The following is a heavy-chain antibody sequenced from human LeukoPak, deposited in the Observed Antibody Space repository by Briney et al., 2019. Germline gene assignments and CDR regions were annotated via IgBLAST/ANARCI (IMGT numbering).Heavy chain of an antibody. CDR1: GYTFTDYY. CDR3: ATDPLIGYPAPHDAFDI. J-gene: IGHJ3*02. V-gene: IGHV1-2*02. D-gene: IGHD2/OR15-2a*01. Sequence: GASVKVSCKASGYTFTDYYTHWVRQAPGQGLEWMGWINPNSGGTNYAQKFQGRVTMTRDTSISTAYTELSSLRSEDTAVYYCATDPLIGYPAPHDAFDIWGQGTMVTVSS. CDR2: INPNSGGT.